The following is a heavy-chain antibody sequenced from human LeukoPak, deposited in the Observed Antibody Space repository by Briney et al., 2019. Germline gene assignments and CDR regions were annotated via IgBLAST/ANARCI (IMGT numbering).Heavy chain of an antibody. J-gene: IGHJ4*02. CDR3: ARARATTKLYYFDY. CDR1: GGSISSYY. CDR2: IYYSGST. V-gene: IGHV4-59*01. Sequence: SETLSLTCTVSGGSISSYYWSWIRQPPGKGLEWIGYIYYSGSTNYNPSLKSRVTISVDTSKNQFSLKLSSVTAADMAVYYCARARATTKLYYFDYWGQGTLVTVSS. D-gene: IGHD4-17*01.